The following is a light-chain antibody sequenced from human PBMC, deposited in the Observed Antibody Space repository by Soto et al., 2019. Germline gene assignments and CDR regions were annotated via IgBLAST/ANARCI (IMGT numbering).Light chain of an antibody. J-gene: IGLJ2*01. CDR1: SSDLGRYNY. V-gene: IGLV2-14*03. Sequence: QSALTQPASVSGSPGQSITISCTGTSSDLGRYNYVYWYQHSPGKAPKLIIYDVSDRPSGVSNRFSGSKSGTTASLTISGLQAEDEADYYCGSYTSSDTMIFGGGTKVTVL. CDR3: GSYTSSDTMI. CDR2: DVS.